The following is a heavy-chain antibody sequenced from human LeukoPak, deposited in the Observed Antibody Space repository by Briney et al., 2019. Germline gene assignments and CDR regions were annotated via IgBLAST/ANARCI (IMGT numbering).Heavy chain of an antibody. Sequence: ASVKVSCKASGGTFSSYAISWVRQAPGQGLEWMGRIIPILGIANYAQKFQGRVTITADKSTGTAYMELSSLRSEDTAVYYCATTGITMIVVALDYWGQGTLVTVSS. V-gene: IGHV1-69*04. CDR2: IIPILGIA. J-gene: IGHJ4*02. CDR1: GGTFSSYA. CDR3: ATTGITMIVVALDY. D-gene: IGHD3-22*01.